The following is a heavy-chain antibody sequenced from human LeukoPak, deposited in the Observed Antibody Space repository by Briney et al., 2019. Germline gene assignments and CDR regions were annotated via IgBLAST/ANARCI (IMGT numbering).Heavy chain of an antibody. J-gene: IGHJ4*02. Sequence: GGSLRLSCAASGFTFSSYAMSWVRQAPGKGLEWVSTISGSGGSAHSADSVKGRFTISRDNSKNTLYLHMNSLRAGDTAVFFCAKDIGDYGDYPDFWGQGTLVTVSS. CDR3: AKDIGDYGDYPDF. V-gene: IGHV3-23*01. CDR1: GFTFSSYA. CDR2: ISGSGGSA. D-gene: IGHD4-17*01.